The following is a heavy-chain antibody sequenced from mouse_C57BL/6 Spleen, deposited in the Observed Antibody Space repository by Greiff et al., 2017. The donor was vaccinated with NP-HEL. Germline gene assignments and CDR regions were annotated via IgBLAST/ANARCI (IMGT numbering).Heavy chain of an antibody. D-gene: IGHD1-1*01. CDR3: ARMGHTVVATMDAMDY. CDR2: IYPGSGST. J-gene: IGHJ4*01. CDR1: GYTFTSYW. Sequence: QVQLQQPGAELVKPGASVKMSCKASGYTFTSYWITWVKQRPGQGLEWIGDIYPGSGSTNYNEKFKSKATLTVDTSSSTAYMQLSSLTSEDSAVYYCARMGHTVVATMDAMDYWGQGTSVTVSS. V-gene: IGHV1-55*01.